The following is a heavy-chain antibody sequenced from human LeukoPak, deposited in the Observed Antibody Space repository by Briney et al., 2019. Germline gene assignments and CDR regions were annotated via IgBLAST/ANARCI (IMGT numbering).Heavy chain of an antibody. CDR1: GFTSSSYW. J-gene: IGHJ4*02. CDR3: ARDRIDATVTTIDFDY. Sequence: GGSLRLSCAASGFTSSSYWMSWVRQAPGEGLEWVANIKQDGSEKYYVDSVKGRFTISRDNAKNTLYLQMNSLRAEDTAVYYCARDRIDATVTTIDFDYWGQGTLVTVSS. V-gene: IGHV3-7*01. CDR2: IKQDGSEK. D-gene: IGHD4-17*01.